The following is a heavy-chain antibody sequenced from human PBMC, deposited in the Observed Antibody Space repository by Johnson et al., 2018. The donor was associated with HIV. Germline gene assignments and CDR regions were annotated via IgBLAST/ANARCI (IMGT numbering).Heavy chain of an antibody. J-gene: IGHJ3*02. V-gene: IGHV3-9*01. CDR2: ISWNSGST. D-gene: IGHD3-22*01. CDR1: GFTFDDYA. Sequence: LVESGGGLVQPGRSLRLSCAASGFTFDDYAMHWVRQPPGKGLEWVSGISWNSGSTGYADSVKGRFTISRDNAKNSLYLQMNSLRVEDTALYYCARVIGYDSSGKAFDIWGQGTMVTASS. CDR3: ARVIGYDSSGKAFDI.